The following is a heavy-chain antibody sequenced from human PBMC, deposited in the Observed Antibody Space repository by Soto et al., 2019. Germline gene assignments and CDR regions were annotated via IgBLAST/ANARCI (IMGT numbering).Heavy chain of an antibody. D-gene: IGHD3-22*01. CDR3: ARSDSYTSAYYYSRPDHFYYGMDL. CDR1: GFTFNSYA. J-gene: IGHJ6*02. CDR2: MSTDGTNQ. Sequence: GGSLRLSCVASGFTFNSYAMQWVRQAPCQGLECVALMSTDGTNQYYADSVKGRLTISRDHPKNTLSLQMNSLRTDDTAVYYCARSDSYTSAYYYSRPDHFYYGMDLWGQGTTFTVS. V-gene: IGHV3-30*16.